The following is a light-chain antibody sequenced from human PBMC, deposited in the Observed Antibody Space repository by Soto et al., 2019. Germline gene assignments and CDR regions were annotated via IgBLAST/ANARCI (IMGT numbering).Light chain of an antibody. CDR2: DAA. Sequence: AIQMTQSPSSLSASVGDRVTITCRASQDIRNDLGWYQQKPGKAPTLLIFDAASLQRGVPSRFSGSGSGTEFTLTTSSLQHADYSTYYCLQEYNYPHTFGQGTKVEIK. CDR3: LQEYNYPHT. V-gene: IGKV1-6*01. CDR1: QDIRND. J-gene: IGKJ1*01.